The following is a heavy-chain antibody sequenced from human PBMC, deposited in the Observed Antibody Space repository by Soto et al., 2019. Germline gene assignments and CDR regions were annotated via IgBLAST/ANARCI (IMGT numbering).Heavy chain of an antibody. CDR2: ISGSGAST. CDR1: GFPFSSYA. D-gene: IGHD2-2*02. CDR3: AKGTVPAAIRRDYFDY. J-gene: IGHJ4*02. Sequence: QPGGSLRLSCAASGFPFSSYAMSWVRQAPGKGLEWVSAISGSGASTYSADSVKGRFTISRDNSKNTLYLQMSSLRAEDTAIYYCAKGTVPAAIRRDYFDYWGQGTLVTVSS. V-gene: IGHV3-23*01.